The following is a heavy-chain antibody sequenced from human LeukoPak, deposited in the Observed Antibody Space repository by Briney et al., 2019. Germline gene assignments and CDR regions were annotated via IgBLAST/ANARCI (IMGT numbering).Heavy chain of an antibody. CDR2: IKVDGSEE. CDR3: ARDFDC. CDR1: GFTFSTYR. Sequence: GGSLRLSCAASGFTFSTYRMSWVPEAPGKGLGCVANIKVDGSEEYYVDSGKGRFTISRDNAKSSLFLQMNSLRAEDTAVYYCARDFDCWGQGTLVTVSS. J-gene: IGHJ4*02. V-gene: IGHV3-7*01.